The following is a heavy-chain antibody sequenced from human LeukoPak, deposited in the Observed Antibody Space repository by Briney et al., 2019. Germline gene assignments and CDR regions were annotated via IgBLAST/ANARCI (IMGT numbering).Heavy chain of an antibody. CDR3: AKVQDVLLWFGELLS. Sequence: GGSLRLSCAASGFTVSSNYMSWVRQAPGKGLEWVSVIYSGGSTYYADSVKGRFTISRDNSKNTLYLQMNSLRAEDTAVYYCAKVQDVLLWFGELLSWGQGTLVTVSS. CDR1: GFTVSSNY. CDR2: IYSGGST. D-gene: IGHD3-10*01. J-gene: IGHJ4*02. V-gene: IGHV3-53*01.